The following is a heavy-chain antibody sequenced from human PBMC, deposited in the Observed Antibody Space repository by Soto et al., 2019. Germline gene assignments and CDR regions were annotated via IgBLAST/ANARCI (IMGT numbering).Heavy chain of an antibody. CDR2: IGDSYR. Sequence: QVQLVESGGGLVKPGGTLRLSCAGSGIRLSESYINWIRLTPEKGLAWISYIGDSYRHYAASVRGRFTISRDNVQNSVSLEMTNLRVDDTAIYYCARRRAFEEVEAFDDWGPGTLVTVSS. D-gene: IGHD2-15*01. CDR3: ARRRAFEEVEAFDD. V-gene: IGHV3-11*05. J-gene: IGHJ3*01. CDR1: GIRLSESY.